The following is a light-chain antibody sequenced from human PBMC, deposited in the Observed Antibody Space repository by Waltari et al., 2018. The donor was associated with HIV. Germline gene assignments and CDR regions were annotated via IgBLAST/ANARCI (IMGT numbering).Light chain of an antibody. CDR1: QNIFYSSKNANY. CDR2: WAS. CDR3: QQYYSTPPT. Sequence: DIVMTQSPHSLALSLGERATINCKSSQNIFYSSKNANYLAWYQQKPGQSPNLLIYWASSRASGVPDRFSGSGSRTDFTLSISSLQSEDVAVYFCQQYYSTPPTFGQGTRVEIK. V-gene: IGKV4-1*01. J-gene: IGKJ1*01.